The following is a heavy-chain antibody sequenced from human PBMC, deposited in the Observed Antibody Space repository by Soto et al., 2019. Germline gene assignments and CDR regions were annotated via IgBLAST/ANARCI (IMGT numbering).Heavy chain of an antibody. CDR1: GGSISSGGYY. CDR3: ALRLGGPGRLYFDY. J-gene: IGHJ4*02. D-gene: IGHD3-16*01. CDR2: IYYSGST. Sequence: QVQLQESGPGLVKPSQTLSLTCTVSGGSISSGGYYCSWIRQHPGKGLEWIGYIYYSGSTYYNPSLYTRVSISVGTSRNQFSLKLSSVAAAHTAVYYCALRLGGPGRLYFDYWGQGTLVTVSS. V-gene: IGHV4-31*03.